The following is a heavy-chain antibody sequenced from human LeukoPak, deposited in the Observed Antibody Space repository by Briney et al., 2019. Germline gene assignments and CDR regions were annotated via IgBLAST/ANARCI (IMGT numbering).Heavy chain of an antibody. D-gene: IGHD6-19*01. Sequence: PSETLSLTCTVSGGSISSYYWSWIRQPAEKGLEWVGRIYTSGSTNYNPSLKSRVPMSVDTSKNQFSLKLSSVTAADTAVDYCARSSGWYPYYFDYWGQGTLVTVSS. CDR1: GGSISSYY. J-gene: IGHJ4*02. V-gene: IGHV4-4*07. CDR3: ARSSGWYPYYFDY. CDR2: IYTSGST.